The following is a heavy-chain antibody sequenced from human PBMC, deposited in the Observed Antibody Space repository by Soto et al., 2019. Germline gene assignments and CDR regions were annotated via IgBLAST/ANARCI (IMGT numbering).Heavy chain of an antibody. V-gene: IGHV3-53*01. D-gene: IGHD2-15*01. CDR2: LYSGDST. J-gene: IGHJ4*02. CDR3: ARRRRGYCSGGSCYSAGLDY. CDR1: GFTVSDNF. Sequence: PGGSLRLSCAVSGFTVSDNFMSRVRQAPGKGLEWVSVLYSGDSTYYADSVKGRFTISRDNSKNTLYLQMNSLRAEDTAVYYCARRRRGYCSGGSCYSAGLDYWGQGTLVTVPS.